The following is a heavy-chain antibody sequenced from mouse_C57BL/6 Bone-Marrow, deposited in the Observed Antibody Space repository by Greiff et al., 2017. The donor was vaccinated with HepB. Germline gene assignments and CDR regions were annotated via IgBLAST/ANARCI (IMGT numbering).Heavy chain of an antibody. Sequence: EVKLEESGPGLVKPSQSLSLTCSVTGYSITSGYYWNWIRQFPGNKLEWMGYISYDGSNNYNPSLKNRISITRDTSKNQFFLKLNSVTTEDTATYYCARDHGSSPFDYWGQGTTLTVSS. CDR1: GYSITSGYY. CDR3: ARDHGSSPFDY. J-gene: IGHJ2*01. D-gene: IGHD1-1*01. CDR2: ISYDGSN. V-gene: IGHV3-6*01.